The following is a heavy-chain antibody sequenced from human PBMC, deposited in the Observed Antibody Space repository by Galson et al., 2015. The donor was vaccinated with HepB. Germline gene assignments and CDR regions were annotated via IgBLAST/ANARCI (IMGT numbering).Heavy chain of an antibody. Sequence: TLSLTCTVSGGSISSGSYYWSWIRQPAGKGLEWIGRIYTSGSTNYNPSLKSRVTISVDTSKNHFSLKLSSVTAADTAVYYCARDKLSLGGLTGWFDPWGQGTLVTVSS. J-gene: IGHJ5*02. D-gene: IGHD4-23*01. CDR2: IYTSGST. V-gene: IGHV4-61*02. CDR3: ARDKLSLGGLTGWFDP. CDR1: GGSISSGSYY.